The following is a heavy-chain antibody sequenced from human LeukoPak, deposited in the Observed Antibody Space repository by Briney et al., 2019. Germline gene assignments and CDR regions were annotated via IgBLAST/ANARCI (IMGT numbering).Heavy chain of an antibody. Sequence: SVKVSCKPSGGTFSSYAINWVRQAPGQGLEWMGGYIPTFATTHYPQKFQGRVTITTDESTSTAYMELSSLRSEDTAVYYCAKGTMSGDGYNFYYFDYWGQGTLVTVSS. CDR1: GGTFSSYA. D-gene: IGHD5-24*01. CDR3: AKGTMSGDGYNFYYFDY. J-gene: IGHJ4*02. CDR2: YIPTFATT. V-gene: IGHV1-69*05.